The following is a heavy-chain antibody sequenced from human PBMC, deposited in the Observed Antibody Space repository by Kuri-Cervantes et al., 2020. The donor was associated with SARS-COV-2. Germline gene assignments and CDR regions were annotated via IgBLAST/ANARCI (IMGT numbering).Heavy chain of an antibody. Sequence: GGSLRLSCKGSGYSFTTYWIGWVRQMPGKGLGWMGIIYPGDSDTRYSPSFQGQVTISADKSISTAFLQWSSLKASDTAIYYCARRAYGEQVDYYYMDVWGKGTTVTVSS. CDR2: IYPGDSDT. D-gene: IGHD4-17*01. CDR1: GYSFTTYW. J-gene: IGHJ6*03. CDR3: ARRAYGEQVDYYYMDV. V-gene: IGHV5-51*01.